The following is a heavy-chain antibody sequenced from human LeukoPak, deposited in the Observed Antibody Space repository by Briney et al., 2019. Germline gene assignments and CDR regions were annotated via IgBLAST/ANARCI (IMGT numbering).Heavy chain of an antibody. D-gene: IGHD3-22*01. CDR1: GFTFSSYA. V-gene: IGHV3-64*01. CDR2: ISSNGGST. J-gene: IGHJ6*03. Sequence: GGSLRLSCAASGFTFSSYAMHWVRQAPGKGLEYVSAISSNGGSTYYANSVKGRFTISRDNSKNTLYLQMGSLRAEDMAVYYCVRGLDYYDSSGYYYGLGYYYYYYMDVWGKGTTVTVSS. CDR3: VRGLDYYDSSGYYYGLGYYYYYYMDV.